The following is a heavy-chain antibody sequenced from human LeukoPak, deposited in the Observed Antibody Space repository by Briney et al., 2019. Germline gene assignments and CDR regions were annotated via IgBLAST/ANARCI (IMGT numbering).Heavy chain of an antibody. CDR3: ASCSGGSCSSYYGMDV. Sequence: GSSVKVSCKASGGTFSSYAISWVRQAPGQGLEWMGRIIPILGIANYAQKFRGRVTITADKSTSTAYMELSSLRSEDTAVYYCASCSGGSCSSYYGMDVWGQGTTVTVSS. J-gene: IGHJ6*02. D-gene: IGHD2-15*01. V-gene: IGHV1-69*04. CDR2: IIPILGIA. CDR1: GGTFSSYA.